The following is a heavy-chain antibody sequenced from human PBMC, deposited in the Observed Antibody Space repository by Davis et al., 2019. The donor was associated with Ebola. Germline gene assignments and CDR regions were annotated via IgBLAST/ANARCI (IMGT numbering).Heavy chain of an antibody. J-gene: IGHJ4*02. CDR3: ARVGRWELPLDY. V-gene: IGHV3-21*04. Sequence: PGGSLRLSCAASGFTFSSCAMIWVRQAPGKGLEWVSSISSSSSYIYYADSVKGRFTISRDNAKNSLYLQMNSLRAEDTAVYYCARVGRWELPLDYWGQGTLVTVSS. CDR2: ISSSSSYI. CDR1: GFTFSSCA. D-gene: IGHD1-26*01.